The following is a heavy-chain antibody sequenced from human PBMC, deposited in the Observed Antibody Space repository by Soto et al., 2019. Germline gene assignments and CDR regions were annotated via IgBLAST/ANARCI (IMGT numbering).Heavy chain of an antibody. J-gene: IGHJ6*03. CDR3: ASVKPGITIFGKTYYYYYMDV. V-gene: IGHV4-34*01. CDR1: GGSFSGYY. CDR2: INHSGST. Sequence: PSETLSLTCAVYGGSFSGYYWSWIRQPPGKGLEWIGEINHSGSTNYNPSLKSRVTISVDTSKNQFSLKLSSVTAADTAVYYCASVKPGITIFGKTYYYYYMDVWGKGTTVTVSS. D-gene: IGHD3-3*01.